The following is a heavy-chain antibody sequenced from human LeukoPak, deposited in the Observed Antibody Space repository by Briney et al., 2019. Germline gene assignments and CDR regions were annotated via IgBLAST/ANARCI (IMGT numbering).Heavy chain of an antibody. D-gene: IGHD5-24*01. CDR2: IYYSGST. V-gene: IGHV4-31*03. Sequence: SETLSLTCTVSGGSLSCGGYYWSWIRQHPGKGLVWIGYIYYSGSTYYNPSLKSRVTIAVDTSKNQFSLRLNSVTAADTAVYYCARGGAGGRDGYNYGYWGQGTLVTVSS. CDR1: GGSLSCGGYY. CDR3: ARGGAGGRDGYNYGY. J-gene: IGHJ4*02.